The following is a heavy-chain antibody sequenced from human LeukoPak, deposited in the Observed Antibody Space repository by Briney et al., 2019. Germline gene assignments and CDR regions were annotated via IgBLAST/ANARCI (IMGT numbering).Heavy chain of an antibody. Sequence: GGSLRLSCAASGFTFSSYAMSWVRQAPGKGLEWVSSISSSSYIYYADSVKGRFTISRDNAKNSLYLQMNSLRAEDTAVYYCATLEMATNWYFDLWGRGTLVTVSS. CDR3: ATLEMATNWYFDL. J-gene: IGHJ2*01. D-gene: IGHD5-24*01. V-gene: IGHV3-21*01. CDR2: ISSSSYI. CDR1: GFTFSSYA.